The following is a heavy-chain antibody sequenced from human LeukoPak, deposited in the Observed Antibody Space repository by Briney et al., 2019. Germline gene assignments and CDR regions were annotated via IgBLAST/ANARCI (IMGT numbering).Heavy chain of an antibody. CDR3: ARVTSGEFADY. CDR2: IYYSGIT. J-gene: IGHJ4*02. V-gene: IGHV4-31*03. CDR1: GGSISIGGYY. Sequence: PSQTLSLTCTVSGGSISIGGYYWSWIRQHPGKGLEWIGYIYYSGITYYNPSLKSRVTISVDTSKNQFSLYLSSVPAADTAVYYCARVTSGEFADYWGQGTLVTVSS. D-gene: IGHD3-10*01.